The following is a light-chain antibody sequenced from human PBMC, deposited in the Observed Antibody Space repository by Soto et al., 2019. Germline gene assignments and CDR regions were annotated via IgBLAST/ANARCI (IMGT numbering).Light chain of an antibody. V-gene: IGKV3-15*01. J-gene: IGKJ4*01. CDR3: QQYSNWPLT. CDR1: QSVRSSF. CDR2: GAS. Sequence: EIVMTQSPATLSVSPGERATLSCRASQSVRSSFLAWYQQKPGQSPSLLIYGASTRATGIPARFSVSGSGTEFTLTINSLQSEDFAVYYCQQYSNWPLTFGCGTKVDLK.